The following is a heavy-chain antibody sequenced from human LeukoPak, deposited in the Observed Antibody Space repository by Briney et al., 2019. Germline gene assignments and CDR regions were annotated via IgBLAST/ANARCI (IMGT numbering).Heavy chain of an antibody. D-gene: IGHD4-23*01. CDR3: NGYGGNSV. CDR1: GFTVSSNH. CDR2: IENDATT. Sequence: GGSLRLSCAVSGFTVSSNHMSSVRQAAGKGLEWVSLIENDATTYYADSVKGRFTISRDNSKNTLYIQMNSLRVEDTAVYYCNGYGGNSVWGQGTLVTVSS. J-gene: IGHJ4*02. V-gene: IGHV3-53*01.